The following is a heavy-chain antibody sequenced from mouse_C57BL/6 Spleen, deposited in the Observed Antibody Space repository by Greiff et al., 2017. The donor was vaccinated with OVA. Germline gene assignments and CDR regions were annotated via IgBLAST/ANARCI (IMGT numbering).Heavy chain of an antibody. CDR1: GYTFTSYW. CDR3: TSFYFDY. V-gene: IGHV1-64*01. CDR2: IHPNSGST. Sequence: QVQLQQPGAELVKPGASVKLSCKASGYTFTSYWMHWVKQRPGQGLEWIGMIHPNSGSTNYNEKIKSKAKLTAVTSASTAYMELSSLTNEDSAVYYCTSFYFDYWGQGTTLTVSS. J-gene: IGHJ2*01.